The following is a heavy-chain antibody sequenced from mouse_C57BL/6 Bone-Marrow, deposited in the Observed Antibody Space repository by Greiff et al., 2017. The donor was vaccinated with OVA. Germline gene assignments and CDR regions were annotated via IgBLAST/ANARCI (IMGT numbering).Heavy chain of an antibody. CDR2: IHPNSGST. J-gene: IGHJ4*01. D-gene: IGHD1-1*01. V-gene: IGHV1-64*01. CDR1: GYTFTSYW. Sequence: VQLQQPGAELVKPGDSVKLSCKASGYTFTSYWMHWVKQRPGQGLEWIGMIHPNSGSTNYNEKFKSKATLTVDKSSSTAYMQLSILTSEDSAVYYCAIFPLYYYGSITYYAMDYWGQGTSVTVSS. CDR3: AIFPLYYYGSITYYAMDY.